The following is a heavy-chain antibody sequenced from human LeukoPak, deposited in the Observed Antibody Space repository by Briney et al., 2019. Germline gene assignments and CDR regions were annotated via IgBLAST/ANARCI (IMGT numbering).Heavy chain of an antibody. V-gene: IGHV3-30-3*01. Sequence: GGSLRLSCAASGFTFSSYAMHWVRQAPGKGLEWVAVISYDGSNKYYADSVKGRFTISRDNSKNTLYLQMNSLRAEDTAIYYCAREYLTMVRGAFDYWGQGTLVTVSS. D-gene: IGHD3-10*01. CDR1: GFTFSSYA. CDR3: AREYLTMVRGAFDY. CDR2: ISYDGSNK. J-gene: IGHJ4*02.